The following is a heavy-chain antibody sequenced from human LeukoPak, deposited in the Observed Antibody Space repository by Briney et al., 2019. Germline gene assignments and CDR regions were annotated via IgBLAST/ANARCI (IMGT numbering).Heavy chain of an antibody. CDR2: IIPIFGTA. D-gene: IGHD3-3*01. CDR3: ARVITIFGVVTGFDP. CDR1: GGTFSSYA. J-gene: IGHJ5*02. V-gene: IGHV1-69*13. Sequence: ASVKVSCKASGGTFSSYAISWVRQAPGQGLEWMGGIIPIFGTANYAQKFQGRVTITADESTSTAYMELSSLRSEDTAVYYCARVITIFGVVTGFDPWGQGTLVTVSS.